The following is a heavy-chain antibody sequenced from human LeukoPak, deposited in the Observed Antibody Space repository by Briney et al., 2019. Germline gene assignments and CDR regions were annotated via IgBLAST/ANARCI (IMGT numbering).Heavy chain of an antibody. CDR2: ISTGSSYI. Sequence: GGSLRLSCAASGFTFSTFSMNWVRQAPGRGLEWVSSISTGSSYINYADSVKGRFAISRDNAQNSLYLQMTSLRAEDTAVYYCAGSEGYCSSASCDAYYYYMDVWGKGTTVTVSS. CDR3: AGSEGYCSSASCDAYYYYMDV. J-gene: IGHJ6*03. V-gene: IGHV3-21*01. D-gene: IGHD2-2*01. CDR1: GFTFSTFS.